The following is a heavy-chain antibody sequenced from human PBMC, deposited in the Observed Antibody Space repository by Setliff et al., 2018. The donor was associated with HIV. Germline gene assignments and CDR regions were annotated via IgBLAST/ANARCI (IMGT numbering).Heavy chain of an antibody. CDR2: INGGNAIT. CDR1: GYSFSNYA. V-gene: IGHV1-3*01. J-gene: IGHJ4*02. Sequence: VKVSCKASGYSFSNYAIHWVRQAPGQGLEWMGWINGGNAITKFSQKFQGRVTFTRDTSASTAYMELSSPRSEDTAVYYCARAGYLLHYFDSWGKGTLVTVS. CDR3: ARAGYLLHYFDS. D-gene: IGHD1-26*01.